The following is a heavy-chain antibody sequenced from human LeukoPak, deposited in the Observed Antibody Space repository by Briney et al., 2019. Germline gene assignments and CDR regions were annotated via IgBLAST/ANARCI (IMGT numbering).Heavy chain of an antibody. Sequence: PSETLSLTCTVSGGSISSGSYYWSWIRQPAGKGLEWIGRIYTSGSTNYNPSLKSRVTISVDTSKNQFSLKLSSVTAADTAVYYCARVPAGIAAAGTGKGIFDYWGQGTLVTVSS. CDR2: IYTSGST. CDR3: ARVPAGIAAAGTGKGIFDY. D-gene: IGHD6-13*01. V-gene: IGHV4-61*02. CDR1: GGSISSGSYY. J-gene: IGHJ4*02.